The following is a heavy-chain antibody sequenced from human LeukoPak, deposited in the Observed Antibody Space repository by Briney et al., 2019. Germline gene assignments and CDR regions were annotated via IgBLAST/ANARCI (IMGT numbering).Heavy chain of an antibody. CDR2: IYTSGST. D-gene: IGHD1-26*01. Sequence: SETLSLTCTVSGGSISSYYWSWIRQPAGTGLEWIGRIYTSGSTNYNPSLKSRVTMSVDTSKNQFSLKLSSVTAADTAVYYCARAFGVRSYYYFDYWGQGTLVTVSS. J-gene: IGHJ4*02. CDR3: ARAFGVRSYYYFDY. CDR1: GGSISSYY. V-gene: IGHV4-4*07.